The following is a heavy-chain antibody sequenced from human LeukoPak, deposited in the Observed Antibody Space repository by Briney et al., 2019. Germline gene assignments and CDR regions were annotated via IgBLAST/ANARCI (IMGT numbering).Heavy chain of an antibody. CDR1: GYTFTDYY. J-gene: IGHJ4*02. V-gene: IGHV1-2*02. Sequence: GASVKVSXKASGYTFTDYYMHWVRQAPGQGLEWIGWINPNSGGTNYAQKFQGRVTMTRDTSISTAYMELSRLRSDDTAVYYCAREYYDSSGYYYRDYWGQGTLVTVSS. CDR3: AREYYDSSGYYYRDY. CDR2: INPNSGGT. D-gene: IGHD3-22*01.